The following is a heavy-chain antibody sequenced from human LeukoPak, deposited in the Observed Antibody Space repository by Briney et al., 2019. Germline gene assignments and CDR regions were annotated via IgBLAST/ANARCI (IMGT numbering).Heavy chain of an antibody. CDR1: GFTFSSYA. V-gene: IGHV3-30*04. J-gene: IGHJ4*02. D-gene: IGHD5-18*01. Sequence: GGSLRLSCAASGFTFSSYAMHWVRQAPGKGLEWVAVISYDGSNKYYADSVKGRFTISRDNSKNTLYLQMNSLRAEDTAVYYCARAGQLSPDYWGQGTLVTVSS. CDR3: ARAGQLSPDY. CDR2: ISYDGSNK.